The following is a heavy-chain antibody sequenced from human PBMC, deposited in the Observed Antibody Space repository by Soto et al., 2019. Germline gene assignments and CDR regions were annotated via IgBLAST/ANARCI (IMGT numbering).Heavy chain of an antibody. D-gene: IGHD1-26*01. V-gene: IGHV2-5*02. CDR3: AHTATSGTWAFDY. Sequence: SGATLLNPKRILRLTCAFSGFSLPTRAVGVGWIRQPPGKALGWLAVIYWDDDNRYSPSLKSRVSITKDTSKKQVVLTMTNMDHVDTATYYCAHTATSGTWAFDYWGQGILVTVSS. CDR2: IYWDDDN. CDR1: GFSLPTRAVG. J-gene: IGHJ4*02.